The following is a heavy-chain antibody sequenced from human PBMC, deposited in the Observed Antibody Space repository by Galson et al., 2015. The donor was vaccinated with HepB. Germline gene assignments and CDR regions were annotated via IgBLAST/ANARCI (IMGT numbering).Heavy chain of an antibody. D-gene: IGHD6-19*01. CDR3: AKELSTGVTGTSFY. CDR2: FSGSGDGT. J-gene: IGHJ4*02. CDR1: GLTFSTYA. V-gene: IGHV3-23*01. Sequence: SLRLSCAASGLTFSTYAMSWVRQAPGKGLEWVSGFSGSGDGTYYADAVTGRFTISRDNSKNTVYPQMTSLRGEDTAVYYCAKELSTGVTGTSFYWGQGTLVTVSS.